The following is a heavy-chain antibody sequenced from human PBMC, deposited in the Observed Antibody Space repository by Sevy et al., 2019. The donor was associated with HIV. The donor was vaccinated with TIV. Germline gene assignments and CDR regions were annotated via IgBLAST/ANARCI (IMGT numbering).Heavy chain of an antibody. D-gene: IGHD6-13*01. V-gene: IGHV3-43*01. Sequence: GGSLRLSCAASGFTFDDHTMHWVRQPPGKGLEWVSLISWDGGSTYYADSVKGRFTISRDNSKNSLFLQMNSLGAEDTALYDCAKDMAAEGGGAYYFDYWGQGTLVTVSS. J-gene: IGHJ4*02. CDR2: ISWDGGST. CDR1: GFTFDDHT. CDR3: AKDMAAEGGGAYYFDY.